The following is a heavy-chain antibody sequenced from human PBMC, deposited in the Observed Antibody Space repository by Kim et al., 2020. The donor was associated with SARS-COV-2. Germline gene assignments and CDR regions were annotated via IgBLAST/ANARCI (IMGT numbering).Heavy chain of an antibody. D-gene: IGHD6-13*01. J-gene: IGHJ4*02. Sequence: SNTNYRPSFQGNVTISADKSISTAYLKWSSLKASDTAMYYCAVAAAGIGYWGQGTLVTVSS. CDR2: SNT. V-gene: IGHV5-10-1*01. CDR3: AVAAAGIGY.